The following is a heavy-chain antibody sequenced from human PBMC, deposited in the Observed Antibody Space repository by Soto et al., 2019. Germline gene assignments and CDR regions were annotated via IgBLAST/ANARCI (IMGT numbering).Heavy chain of an antibody. D-gene: IGHD2-15*01. V-gene: IGHV3-23*01. CDR1: GFTLSSYA. CDR2: IDGSGRNT. CDR3: AKDGGSVCSGGTCYFQAPDY. Sequence: PWWSLRLSCAASGFTLSSYAMSWVRQAPGKGLEWVSGIDGSGRNTYYADSVKGRFTISRDNSKNTLSVQMDSLRAEDTALYYCAKDGGSVCSGGTCYFQAPDYWGQGTMVTVSS. J-gene: IGHJ4*02.